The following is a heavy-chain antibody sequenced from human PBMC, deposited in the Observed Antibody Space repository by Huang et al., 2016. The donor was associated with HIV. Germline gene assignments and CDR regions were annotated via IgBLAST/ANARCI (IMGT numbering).Heavy chain of an antibody. CDR1: GFTCSDHY. CDR2: SRNRVISYTT. V-gene: IGHV3-72*01. CDR3: TGALASDTGMDV. J-gene: IGHJ6*02. Sequence: EVQLVESGVGLVQPGGSLRLACAASGFTCSDHYMDWVGQAPGKGVEWVGRSRNRVISYTTEYAASVTGRFTISRDDSETSLYLQMNRLRTEDSAVYYCTGALASDTGMDVWGQGTTVTVSS. D-gene: IGHD6-19*01.